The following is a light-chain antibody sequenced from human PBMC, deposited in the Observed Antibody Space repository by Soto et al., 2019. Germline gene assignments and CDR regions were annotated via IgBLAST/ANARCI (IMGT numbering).Light chain of an antibody. V-gene: IGLV1-47*01. J-gene: IGLJ2*01. Sequence: QSALTQPPSASGTPGQRVTISCSGSTSYIGTYYVDWYQHLPGTAPKLLIYRNNQRPSGVPDRFSGSKSGTSASLAISGLRSEDEAEYYCAAWDDSLSALVFGGGTKLTVL. CDR1: TSYIGTYY. CDR3: AAWDDSLSALV. CDR2: RNN.